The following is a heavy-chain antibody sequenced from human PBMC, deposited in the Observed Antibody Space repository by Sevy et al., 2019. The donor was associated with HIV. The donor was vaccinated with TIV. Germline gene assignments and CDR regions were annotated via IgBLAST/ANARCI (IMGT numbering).Heavy chain of an antibody. J-gene: IGHJ5*02. Sequence: GESLKISCVASGFTFSDYAMHWVRLAPGKGLEWVALMSYDGSNQYYADSVKGRFTISRDNSKNTLYLQMNSLRVEDTAVYYCAKGDGALTGIDPWGQGTLVTVSS. CDR3: AKGDGALTGIDP. CDR1: GFTFSDYA. V-gene: IGHV3-30*18. D-gene: IGHD7-27*01. CDR2: MSYDGSNQ.